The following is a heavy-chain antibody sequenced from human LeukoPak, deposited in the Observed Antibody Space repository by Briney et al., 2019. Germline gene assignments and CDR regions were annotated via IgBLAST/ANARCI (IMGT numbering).Heavy chain of an antibody. V-gene: IGHV3-21*01. J-gene: IGHJ4*02. Sequence: PGGSLRLPCAASGFTFSSYAMSWVRQAPGKGLEWVSSISSSSSYIYYADSVKGRFTISRDNAKNSLYLQMNSLRAEDTAVYYCARQRGSIAVDDWGQGTLVTVSS. D-gene: IGHD6-19*01. CDR1: GFTFSSYA. CDR3: ARQRGSIAVDD. CDR2: ISSSSSYI.